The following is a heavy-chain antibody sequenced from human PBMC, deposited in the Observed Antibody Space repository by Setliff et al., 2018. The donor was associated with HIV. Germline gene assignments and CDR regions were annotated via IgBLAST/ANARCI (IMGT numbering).Heavy chain of an antibody. J-gene: IGHJ4*02. CDR3: ARKGSGSSFDFEY. CDR2: INSVNGNT. D-gene: IGHD3-10*01. Sequence: GASVKVSCKASGYTFTSYAMHWVRQAPGQRLEWMGWINSVNGNTKYSEKFQGRVTLTRDTSASTAYMELSSLRSEDTAVYYCARKGSGSSFDFEYWGQGTLVTVSS. CDR1: GYTFTSYA. V-gene: IGHV1-3*01.